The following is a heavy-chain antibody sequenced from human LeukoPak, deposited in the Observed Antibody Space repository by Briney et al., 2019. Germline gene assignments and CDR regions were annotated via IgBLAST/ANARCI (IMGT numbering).Heavy chain of an antibody. D-gene: IGHD3-10*01. J-gene: IGHJ4*02. Sequence: GASVKVSCKASGYSFTDYYMHWVRQAPGQGLQWMGCINPTSGGTHYAQNFQGRVTVTRDTSISTAYMELNRLTFDDTAVYYCAKRAVTSAGPGNYFDYWGQGTLVTVSS. CDR3: AKRAVTSAGPGNYFDY. CDR2: INPTSGGT. CDR1: GYSFTDYY. V-gene: IGHV1-2*02.